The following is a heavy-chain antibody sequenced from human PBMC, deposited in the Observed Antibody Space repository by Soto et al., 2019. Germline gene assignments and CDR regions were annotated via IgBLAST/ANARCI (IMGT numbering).Heavy chain of an antibody. CDR1: GYTFTSYA. CDR2: INAGNGNT. D-gene: IGHD2-2*01. J-gene: IGHJ5*02. Sequence: SVKVSCKASGYTFTSYAMHWVRQAPGQRLEWMGWINAGNGNTKYSQKFQGRVTITRDTSASAAYMELSSLRSEDTAVYYCARARPAGIVVVPAAMPWFDPWGQGTLVTVSS. CDR3: ARARPAGIVVVPAAMPWFDP. V-gene: IGHV1-3*01.